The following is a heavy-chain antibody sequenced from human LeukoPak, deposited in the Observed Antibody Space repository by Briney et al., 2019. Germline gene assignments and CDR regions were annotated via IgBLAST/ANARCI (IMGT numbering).Heavy chain of an antibody. J-gene: IGHJ3*02. D-gene: IGHD3-22*01. Sequence: PSETLSLTCTVSGGSNSSGGYYWSWIRQHPGKGLEWIGYISNSARTYYNPSLKSRVTISVDTSKNHFSLKLSSVTAADTAVYYCARDPGADYYDSSGYVTDAFDIWGQGTMVTVSS. CDR3: ARDPGADYYDSSGYVTDAFDI. CDR1: GGSNSSGGYY. CDR2: ISNSART. V-gene: IGHV4-31*03.